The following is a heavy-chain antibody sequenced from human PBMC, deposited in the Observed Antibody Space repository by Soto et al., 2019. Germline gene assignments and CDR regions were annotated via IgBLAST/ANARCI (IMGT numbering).Heavy chain of an antibody. Sequence: SETLSLTCTVSGASVSTGVYYWTWIRQHPGKGLEWIGYIDNSGSTYYNPSLTGRVDISVDTSKNEFSLNLQSLTAADTAFYYCAGAVSDFDVRRYRTSYFDQWGQGIMVTVSS. J-gene: IGHJ4*02. D-gene: IGHD3-10*02. CDR3: AGAVSDFDVRRYRTSYFDQ. CDR2: IDNSGST. CDR1: GASVSTGVYY. V-gene: IGHV4-31*03.